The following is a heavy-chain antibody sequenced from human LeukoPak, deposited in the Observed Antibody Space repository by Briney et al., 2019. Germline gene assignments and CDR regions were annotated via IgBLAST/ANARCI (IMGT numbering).Heavy chain of an antibody. CDR1: GYSISSGYY. D-gene: IGHD3-3*01. Sequence: PSETLSLTCAVSGYSISSGYYWGWIRQPPGKGLEWIGSIYHSGSTYYNPSLKSRVTISVDTSKSQFSLKLSSVTAADTAVYYCARSDHDFWSGYYTLFDYWGQGTLVTVSS. V-gene: IGHV4-38-2*01. J-gene: IGHJ4*02. CDR3: ARSDHDFWSGYYTLFDY. CDR2: IYHSGST.